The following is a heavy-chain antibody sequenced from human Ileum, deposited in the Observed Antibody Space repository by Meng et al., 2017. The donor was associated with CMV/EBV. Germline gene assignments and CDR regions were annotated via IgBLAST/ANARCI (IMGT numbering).Heavy chain of an antibody. D-gene: IGHD1-14*01. CDR1: GFTFRDFS. Sequence: LRLSCATSGFTFRDFSMNWVRQAPGKGLEWVSFIGSSISYIYYTDSVMGRFTISRDNAKNSLYLHMNSLRAEDTAVYYCARDTGALDNWGQGTLVTVSS. V-gene: IGHV3-21*01. J-gene: IGHJ4*02. CDR3: ARDTGALDN. CDR2: IGSSISYI.